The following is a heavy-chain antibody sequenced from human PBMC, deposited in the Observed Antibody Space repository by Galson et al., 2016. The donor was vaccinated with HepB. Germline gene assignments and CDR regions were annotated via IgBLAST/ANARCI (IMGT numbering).Heavy chain of an antibody. CDR3: VEQRKGAPYGMDV. J-gene: IGHJ6*02. Sequence: CAISRDSVSSNSAAWNWIRRSPSRGHEWLGRTYYMTKWYNDYAESVKSRIIVNPDTSKNQFYLQLNSVTLEDTAVYYCVEQRKGAPYGMDVWGQGTTVTVSS. D-gene: IGHD1/OR15-1a*01. CDR1: RDSVSSNSAA. CDR2: TYYMTKWYN. V-gene: IGHV6-1*01.